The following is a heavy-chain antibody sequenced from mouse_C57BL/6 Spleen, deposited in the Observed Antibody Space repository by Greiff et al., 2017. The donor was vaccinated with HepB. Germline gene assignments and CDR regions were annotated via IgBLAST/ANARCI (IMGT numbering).Heavy chain of an antibody. CDR2: IDPSDSYT. D-gene: IGHD1-1*01. CDR3: ARLGYGSSYGYFDV. Sequence: VKLQQPGAELVMPGASVKLSCKASGYTFTSYWMHWVKQRPGQGLEWIGEIDPSDSYTNYNQKFKGKSTLTVDKSSSTAYMQLSSLTSEDSAVYYCARLGYGSSYGYFDVWGTGTTVTVSS. J-gene: IGHJ1*03. V-gene: IGHV1-69*01. CDR1: GYTFTSYW.